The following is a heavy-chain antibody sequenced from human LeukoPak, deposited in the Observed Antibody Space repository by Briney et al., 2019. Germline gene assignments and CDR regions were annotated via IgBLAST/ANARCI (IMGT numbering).Heavy chain of an antibody. CDR1: GGSFSGYY. CDR2: INHSGST. CDR3: ARGLRGVVAATQFDY. D-gene: IGHD2-15*01. Sequence: SETLPLTCAVYGGSFSGYYWSWIRQPPGKGLEWIGEINHSGSTNYNPSLKSRVTISVDTSKNQFSLKLSSVTAADTAVYYCARGLRGVVAATQFDYWGQGTLVTVSS. V-gene: IGHV4-34*01. J-gene: IGHJ4*02.